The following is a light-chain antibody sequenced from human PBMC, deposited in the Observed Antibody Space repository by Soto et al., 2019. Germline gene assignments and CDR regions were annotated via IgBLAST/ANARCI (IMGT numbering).Light chain of an antibody. CDR1: SSNIGAGHD. V-gene: IGLV1-40*01. CDR2: GNS. Sequence: QAVVTQLPSVSGAPGQSVTISCTGSSSNIGAGHDVHWYQQFPGAAPKVLIYGNSNRPSGVPDRFSGSKSGTSASLAITGLQAEDEADYYCQSYDNSLSGSNVFGTGTKLTVL. CDR3: QSYDNSLSGSNV. J-gene: IGLJ1*01.